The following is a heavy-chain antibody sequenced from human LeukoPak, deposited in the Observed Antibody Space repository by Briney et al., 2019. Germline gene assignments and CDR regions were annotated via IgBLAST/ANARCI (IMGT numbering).Heavy chain of an antibody. CDR3: ARARTSGYVADY. Sequence: GGSLRLSCAASGFTFSSYAMNWVRQAPGKGLEWVSSISSSSSYIYYADSVKGRFTISRDNAKNSLYLQMNSLRAEDTAVYYCARARTSGYVADYWGQGTLVTVSS. V-gene: IGHV3-21*01. CDR2: ISSSSSYI. D-gene: IGHD5-12*01. J-gene: IGHJ4*02. CDR1: GFTFSSYA.